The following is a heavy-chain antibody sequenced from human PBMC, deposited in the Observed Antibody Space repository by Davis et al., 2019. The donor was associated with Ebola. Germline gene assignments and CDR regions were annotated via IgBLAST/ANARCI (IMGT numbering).Heavy chain of an antibody. CDR3: ANTWRTGSYFDY. CDR1: GFTFSSYG. J-gene: IGHJ4*02. V-gene: IGHV3-30*18. CDR2: ISYDGSNK. D-gene: IGHD7-27*01. Sequence: GESLKISCAASGFTFSSYGMQWVRQAPGKGLEWVAVISYDGSNKYYADAVKGRFTISRDNSKNTLYLQMNSLRAEDTAVYYCANTWRTGSYFDYWGQGTLVTVSS.